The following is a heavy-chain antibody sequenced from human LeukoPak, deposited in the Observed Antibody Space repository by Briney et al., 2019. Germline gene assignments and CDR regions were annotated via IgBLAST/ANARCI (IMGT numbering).Heavy chain of an antibody. CDR2: IYTSGST. CDR1: GGSISSYY. V-gene: IGHV4-4*07. J-gene: IGHJ4*02. CDR3: ASERSMAAGQQLVLAPFDY. D-gene: IGHD6-13*01. Sequence: PSETLSLTCTVSGGSISSYYWNWIRQPAGKGLEWIGRIYTSGSTNYNPSLKSRVTISVDTSKNQFSLKLSSVTAADTAVYYCASERSMAAGQQLVLAPFDYWGQGTLVTVSS.